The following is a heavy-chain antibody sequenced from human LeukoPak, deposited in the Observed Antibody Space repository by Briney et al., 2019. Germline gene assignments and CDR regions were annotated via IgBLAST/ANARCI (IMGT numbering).Heavy chain of an antibody. CDR3: ARGSAADTFLTSFDY. CDR2: IYYSGST. Sequence: SETLSLTCTVSGGSISSSSYYWGWIRQPPGKGLEWIGSIYYSGSTYYNPSLKSRVTISVDTSKNQFSLKLSSVTAADTAVYYCARGSAADTFLTSFDYWGQGTLVTVSS. V-gene: IGHV4-39*07. J-gene: IGHJ4*02. CDR1: GGSISSSSYY. D-gene: IGHD6-13*01.